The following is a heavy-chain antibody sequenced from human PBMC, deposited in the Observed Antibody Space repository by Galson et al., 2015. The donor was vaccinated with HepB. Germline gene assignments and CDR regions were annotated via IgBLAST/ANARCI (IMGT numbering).Heavy chain of an antibody. Sequence: SLRLSCAASGFTFSSYSMNWVRQAPGKGLEWVSSISSSSSYIYYADSVKGRFTISRDNAKNSLYLQMNSLRAEDTAVYYCARETYCGGDCYLFDYWGQGTLVTVSS. CDR1: GFTFSSYS. CDR3: ARETYCGGDCYLFDY. CDR2: ISSSSSYI. J-gene: IGHJ4*02. D-gene: IGHD2-21*02. V-gene: IGHV3-21*01.